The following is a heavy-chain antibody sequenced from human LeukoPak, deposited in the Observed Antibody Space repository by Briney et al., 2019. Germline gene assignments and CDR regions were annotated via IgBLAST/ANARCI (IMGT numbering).Heavy chain of an antibody. J-gene: IGHJ4*02. V-gene: IGHV3-21*01. CDR1: GLTFSSHS. CDR3: ARDTGGGYSCYDC. CDR2: ISPDSGYI. Sequence: PGGSLRLSCAASGLTFSSHSLMWVRQAPGKGLEWVSSISPDSGYIYYADSVKGRFAISRDNAENSLYLQMNSLRAEDTAVYYCARDTGGGYSCYDCWGQGTLVTVSS. D-gene: IGHD5-18*01.